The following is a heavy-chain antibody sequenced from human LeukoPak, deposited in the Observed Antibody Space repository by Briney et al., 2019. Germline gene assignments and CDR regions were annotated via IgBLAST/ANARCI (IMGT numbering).Heavy chain of an antibody. V-gene: IGHV1-69*13. D-gene: IGHD3-10*01. CDR3: ARGRGSGKIRYYYMDV. CDR1: GYTFTSYG. J-gene: IGHJ6*03. CDR2: IIPIFGTA. Sequence: GASVKVSCKASGYTFTSYGISWVRQAPGQGLEWMGGIIPIFGTANYAQKFQGRVTITADESTSTAYMELSSLRSEDTAVYYCARGRGSGKIRYYYMDVWGKGTTVTISS.